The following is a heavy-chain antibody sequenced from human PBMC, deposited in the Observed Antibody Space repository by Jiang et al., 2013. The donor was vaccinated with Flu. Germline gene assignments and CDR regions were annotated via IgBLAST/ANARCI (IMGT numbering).Heavy chain of an antibody. Sequence: GIYHSGSTYYNPSLKSRVTISVDTSKNQFSLRLNSVTAADTAVYYCARSYDSTGYYYYGMDVWGKGTTVTVSS. D-gene: IGHD3-22*01. J-gene: IGHJ6*04. V-gene: IGHV4-38-2*01. CDR2: IYHSGST. CDR3: ARSYDSTGYYYYGMDV.